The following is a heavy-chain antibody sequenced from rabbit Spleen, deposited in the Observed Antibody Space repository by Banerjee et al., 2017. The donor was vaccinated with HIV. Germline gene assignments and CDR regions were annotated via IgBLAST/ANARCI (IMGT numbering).Heavy chain of an antibody. Sequence: QEQLVESGGDLVQPEGSLTLTCTASGIDFSAYGISWVRQAPGKGLEWIGYIDPVFGITYYASWVNGRFTISSHNAQNTLYVQLNSLTAADTATYFCARDTGSSFSSYGMDLWGQGTLVTVS. J-gene: IGHJ6*01. CDR2: IDPVFGIT. CDR3: ARDTGSSFSSYGMDL. D-gene: IGHD8-1*01. CDR1: GIDFSAYG. V-gene: IGHV1S47*01.